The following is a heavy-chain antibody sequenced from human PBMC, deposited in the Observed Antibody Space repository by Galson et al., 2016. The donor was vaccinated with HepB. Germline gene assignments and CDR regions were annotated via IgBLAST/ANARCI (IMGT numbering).Heavy chain of an antibody. CDR2: IYSNEDT. CDR3: ATGIVVAGKYYYYYMDV. V-gene: IGHV4-39*01. J-gene: IGHJ6*03. D-gene: IGHD6-19*01. CDR1: GGSISRDYY. Sequence: SETLSLTCIVSGGSISRDYYWCWIRQPPGRGLEWIGSIYSNEDTYYNPSVKSRVTISVDTSKNQFSLRLNSVTAADTGVYYCATGIVVAGKYYYYYMDVWGKGTTVTVSS.